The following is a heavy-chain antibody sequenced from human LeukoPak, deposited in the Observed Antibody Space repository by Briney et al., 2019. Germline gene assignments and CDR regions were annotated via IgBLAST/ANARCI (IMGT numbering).Heavy chain of an antibody. D-gene: IGHD3-10*01. CDR1: GFIFSTYD. V-gene: IGHV3-30*18. J-gene: IGHJ6*02. Sequence: QPGRSLRLSCAASGFIFSTYDMHWVRQAPGKGLEWEALISYHGSYKFYADSVKGRFTISRDNSKSTLYLQMNSLRAEDTAVYYCAKDTASVRGAHGSGSLWSYQPKNYYYYCMDVWGQGTTVTVSS. CDR3: AKDTASVRGAHGSGSLWSYQPKNYYYYCMDV. CDR2: ISYHGSYK.